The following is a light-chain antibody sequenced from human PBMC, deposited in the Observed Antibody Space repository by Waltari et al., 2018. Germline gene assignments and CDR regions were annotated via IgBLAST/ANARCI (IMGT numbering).Light chain of an antibody. V-gene: IGLV2-8*01. CDR2: EVS. CDR3: SSYAGSNNFVV. Sequence: QSALTQPPSASGYPGQSVTISCTGTSSDVGGYNYVSWYQHHPGKAPKLMIYEVSKRPAGVPGLFSGSKSGNPASLTVSGLQADDEADYYCSSYAGSNNFVVFGGGTKLTVL. J-gene: IGLJ2*01. CDR1: SSDVGGYNY.